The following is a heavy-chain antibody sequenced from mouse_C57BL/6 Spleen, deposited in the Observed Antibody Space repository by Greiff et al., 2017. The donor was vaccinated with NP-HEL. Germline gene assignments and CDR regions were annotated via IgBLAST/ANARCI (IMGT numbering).Heavy chain of an antibody. V-gene: IGHV1-18*01. CDR1: GYTFTDYN. J-gene: IGHJ4*01. CDR3: ARIYYDYDEAMDY. CDR2: INPNNGGT. Sequence: VQLQQSGPELVKPGASVKIPCKASGYTFTDYNMDWVKQSHGKSLEWIGDINPNNGGTIYNQKFKGKATLTVDKSSSTAYMELRSLTSEDTAVYYCARIYYDYDEAMDYWGQGTSVTVSS. D-gene: IGHD2-4*01.